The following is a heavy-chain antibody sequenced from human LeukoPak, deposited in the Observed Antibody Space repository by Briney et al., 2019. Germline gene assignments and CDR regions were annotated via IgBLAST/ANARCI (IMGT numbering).Heavy chain of an antibody. Sequence: SETLSLTCTVYGGSFSGYYWSWIRQPPGKGLEWIGEITHTGSTNYNPSLKSRVTISVDTSKNQFSLKLSSVTAADTGVYYCARRIDYYYGYADAFDVWGKGTTVTISS. V-gene: IGHV4-34*01. CDR3: ARRIDYYYGYADAFDV. J-gene: IGHJ3*01. CDR1: GGSFSGYY. CDR2: ITHTGST. D-gene: IGHD3-10*01.